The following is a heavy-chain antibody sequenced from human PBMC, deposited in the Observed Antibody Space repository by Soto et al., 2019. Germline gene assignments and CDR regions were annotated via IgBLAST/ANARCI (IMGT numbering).Heavy chain of an antibody. CDR3: VISRWGIGWFDP. Sequence: SETLSLTCTVSGASISSGDYYWSWIRQPPGKGLEWIGYIYSSGNTYYNPSLKSRVTISVDTSKNQFSLKLSSVTAADTAVYYCVISRWGIGWFDPWGQGALVTVSS. CDR2: IYSSGNT. D-gene: IGHD7-27*01. V-gene: IGHV4-30-4*01. CDR1: GASISSGDYY. J-gene: IGHJ5*02.